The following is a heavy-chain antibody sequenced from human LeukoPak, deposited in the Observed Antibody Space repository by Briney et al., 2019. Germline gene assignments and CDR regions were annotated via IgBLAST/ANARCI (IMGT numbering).Heavy chain of an antibody. Sequence: PGGSLRLSCAASGFTFSGSAMHWVRQASGKGLEWVGRIRSKANSYSTAYAASVKGRFTIYRDDSKSTAYLQMNSLKTEDTAVYYCTRLAYYDFWSGSPDAFDIWGQGTMVTVSS. V-gene: IGHV3-73*01. CDR1: GFTFSGSA. CDR2: IRSKANSYST. J-gene: IGHJ3*02. D-gene: IGHD3-3*01. CDR3: TRLAYYDFWSGSPDAFDI.